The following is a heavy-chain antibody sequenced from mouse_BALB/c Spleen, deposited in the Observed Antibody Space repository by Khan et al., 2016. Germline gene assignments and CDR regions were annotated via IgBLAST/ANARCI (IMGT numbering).Heavy chain of an antibody. V-gene: IGHV6-6*02. J-gene: IGHJ1*01. CDR3: TGSDV. CDR1: GFTFSNYW. CDR2: IRLKSNNYAT. Sequence: EVKLEESGGGLVQPGGSMKLSCVASGFTFSNYWMNWVRQSPEKGLEWVAEIRLKSNNYATHYAESVKGRFTISRDDSKSSVYLQMNNLRAEDTGIYDCTGSDVWGAGTTVTVSS.